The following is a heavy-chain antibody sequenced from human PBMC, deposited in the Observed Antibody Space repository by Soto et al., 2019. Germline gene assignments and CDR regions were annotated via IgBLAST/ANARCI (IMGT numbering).Heavy chain of an antibody. D-gene: IGHD1-1*01. CDR3: VRDGTKNLRDWFDP. CDR2: IYATGTT. J-gene: IGHJ5*02. CDR1: VASISVFY. V-gene: IGHV4-4*07. Sequence: SGTLCLTCTVSVASISVFYWTWIRKSAGKGLEWIGRIYATGTTDYNPPLKSRVMMSVDTSKKQFSLKLRSVTAADTAVYYCVRDGTKNLRDWFDPWGQGISVTVSS.